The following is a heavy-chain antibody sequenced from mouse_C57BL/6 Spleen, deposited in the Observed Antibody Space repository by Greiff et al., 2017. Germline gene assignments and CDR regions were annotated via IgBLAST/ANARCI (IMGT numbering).Heavy chain of an antibody. J-gene: IGHJ2*01. CDR1: GYTFTSYW. V-gene: IGHV1-64*01. Sequence: VQLQQPGAELVKPGASVKLSCKASGYTFTSYWMHWVKQRPGQGLEWIGMIHPNSGSTNYNEKFTSKATLTVDKSSSTAYMQLSSLTSEDSAVYYCARDGYPYYFDYWGQGTTLTVSS. CDR3: ARDGYPYYFDY. D-gene: IGHD2-3*01. CDR2: IHPNSGST.